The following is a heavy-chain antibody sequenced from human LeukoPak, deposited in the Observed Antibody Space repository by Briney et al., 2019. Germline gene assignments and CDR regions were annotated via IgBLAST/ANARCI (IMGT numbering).Heavy chain of an antibody. D-gene: IGHD1-26*01. CDR1: GGSMNGYY. V-gene: IGHV4-59*01. Sequence: SETLSLTCTVSGGSMNGYYWSWIRQPPGKGLEYIGHIYSSGSTNYNPSLKSRVTISLDTSKKQFSLKLSSVTAADTAVYYCARDPRNYIDYWGQGTLVTVPS. J-gene: IGHJ4*02. CDR2: IYSSGST. CDR3: ARDPRNYIDY.